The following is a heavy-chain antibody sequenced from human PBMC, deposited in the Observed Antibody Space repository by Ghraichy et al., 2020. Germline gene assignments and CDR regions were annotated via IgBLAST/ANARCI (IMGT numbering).Heavy chain of an antibody. D-gene: IGHD6-13*01. CDR2: IKQDGSEK. Sequence: GGSLRLSCAASGFTFSSYWMSWVRQAPGKGLEWVANIKQDGSEKYYVDSVKGRFTISRDNAKNSLYLQMNSLRAEDTAVYYCARDKTLRQLVPYYYYGMDVWGQGTTVTVSS. CDR3: ARDKTLRQLVPYYYYGMDV. J-gene: IGHJ6*02. CDR1: GFTFSSYW. V-gene: IGHV3-7*01.